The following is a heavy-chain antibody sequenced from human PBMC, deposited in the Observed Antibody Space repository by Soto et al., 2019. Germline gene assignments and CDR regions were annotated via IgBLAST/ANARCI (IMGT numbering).Heavy chain of an antibody. J-gene: IGHJ5*02. CDR3: ARSQLWLWSGFDP. Sequence: GGSLRVSCAASGFTFSDYYMSWIRQAPGKGLEWVSYISSSGSTIYYADSVRGRFTISRDNAKNSLYLQMNSLRAEDTAVYYCARSQLWLWSGFDPWGQGTLVTVSS. CDR1: GFTFSDYY. CDR2: ISSSGSTI. V-gene: IGHV3-11*01. D-gene: IGHD5-18*01.